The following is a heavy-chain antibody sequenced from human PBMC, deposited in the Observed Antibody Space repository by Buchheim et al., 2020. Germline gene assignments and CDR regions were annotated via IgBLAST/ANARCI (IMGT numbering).Heavy chain of an antibody. J-gene: IGHJ4*02. V-gene: IGHV3-11*06. Sequence: QVQLVESGGGLVKPGGSLRLSCAASGFTFSDYYMSWIRQAPGKGLEWVSYISSSSSYTNYADSVKGRFTISRDNDKNSLYLQMNSLRAEDTAVYYYATRGGYSSGWYVADYFDYWGQGTL. CDR2: ISSSSSYT. CDR3: ATRGGYSSGWYVADYFDY. D-gene: IGHD6-19*01. CDR1: GFTFSDYY.